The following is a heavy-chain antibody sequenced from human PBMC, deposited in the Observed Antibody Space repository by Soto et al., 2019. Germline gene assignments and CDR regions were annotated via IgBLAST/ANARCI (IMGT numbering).Heavy chain of an antibody. CDR3: ALSGGSYGDDAFDI. D-gene: IGHD1-26*01. Sequence: GESLKISCKGSGYRFTSYWISWVRQMPGKGLEWMGRIDPSDSYTNYSPSFQGHVTISADKSISTAYLQWSSLKASDTAMYYCALSGGSYGDDAFDIWGQGTMVTVSS. J-gene: IGHJ3*02. CDR1: GYRFTSYW. V-gene: IGHV5-10-1*01. CDR2: IDPSDSYT.